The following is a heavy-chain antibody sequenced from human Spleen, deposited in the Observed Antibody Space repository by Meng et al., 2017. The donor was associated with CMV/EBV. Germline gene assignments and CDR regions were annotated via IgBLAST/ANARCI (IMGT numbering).Heavy chain of an antibody. Sequence: SETLSLTCTVSGGSISSSSYYWGWIRQPPGKGLEWIGSIYYSGSTYYNPSLKSRVTISVDTSKNQLSLKLNSVTAADTAVYYCASANRAYSGYDIFDYWGQGTLVTVSS. CDR1: GGSISSSSYY. CDR3: ASANRAYSGYDIFDY. V-gene: IGHV4-39*07. CDR2: IYYSGST. J-gene: IGHJ4*02. D-gene: IGHD5-12*01.